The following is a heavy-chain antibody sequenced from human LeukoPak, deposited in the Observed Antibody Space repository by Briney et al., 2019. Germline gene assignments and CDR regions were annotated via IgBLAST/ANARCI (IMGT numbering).Heavy chain of an antibody. CDR1: GYTFTSYG. V-gene: IGHV1-18*01. CDR2: ISAYNGNT. CDR3: ARDKISELRVTTSHLDYYYGMDV. J-gene: IGHJ6*02. Sequence: ASVKVSCKASGYTFTSYGISWVRQAPGQGLEWMGWISAYNGNTNYAQKLQGRVTMTTDTSTSTAYMELRSLRSDDTAVYYCARDKISELRVTTSHLDYYYGMDVWGQGTTVTVSS. D-gene: IGHD4-17*01.